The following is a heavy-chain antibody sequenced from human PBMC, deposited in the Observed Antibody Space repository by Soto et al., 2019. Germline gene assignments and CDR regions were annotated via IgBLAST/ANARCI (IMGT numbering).Heavy chain of an antibody. V-gene: IGHV4-59*01. CDR3: ARADTYSYGLYFDY. J-gene: IGHJ4*02. CDR2: IYYSGST. D-gene: IGHD5-18*01. CDR1: GGSISSYY. Sequence: SEALSLTCTVSGGSISSYYWSWIRQPPGKGLEWIGYIYYSGSTNYNPSLKSRVTISVDTSKTQFSLKLSSVTAADTAVYYCARADTYSYGLYFDYWGQGTLVTVS.